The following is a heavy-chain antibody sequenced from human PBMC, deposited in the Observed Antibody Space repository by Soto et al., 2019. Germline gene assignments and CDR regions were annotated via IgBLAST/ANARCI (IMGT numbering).Heavy chain of an antibody. CDR2: IFSNDEK. CDR3: ARIAVDYGGNGYYYYYGMDV. V-gene: IGHV2-26*01. J-gene: IGHJ6*02. D-gene: IGHD4-17*01. Sequence: QVTLKESGTVLVKPTETLTLTCTVAGFSLSNARMGVSWIRQPPGKALEWLAHIFSNDEKSYSTSLKSRLTISTDTSKSQVVLTMTNMDPVDTATYYCARIAVDYGGNGYYYYYGMDVWGQGTTVTVSS. CDR1: GFSLSNARMG.